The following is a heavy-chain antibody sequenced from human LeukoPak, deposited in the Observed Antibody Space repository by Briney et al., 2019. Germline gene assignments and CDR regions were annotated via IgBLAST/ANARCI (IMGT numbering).Heavy chain of an antibody. Sequence: LRLSCVASGFTFSGYWMSWVRQPPGKGLEWIGEINHSGSTNYNPSLKSRVTISVDTSKNQFSLKLSSVTAADTAVYYCAREGSVEYYGSGSYYFDYWGQGTLVTVSS. CDR1: GFTFSGYW. CDR3: AREGSVEYYGSGSYYFDY. V-gene: IGHV4-34*01. CDR2: INHSGST. J-gene: IGHJ4*02. D-gene: IGHD3-10*01.